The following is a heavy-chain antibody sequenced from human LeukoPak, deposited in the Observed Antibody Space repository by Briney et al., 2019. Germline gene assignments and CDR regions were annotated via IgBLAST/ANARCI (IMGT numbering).Heavy chain of an antibody. CDR2: ISSSSSYI. D-gene: IGHD5-18*01. V-gene: IGHV3-21*01. CDR3: ARNPPTVMDFGY. J-gene: IGHJ4*02. Sequence: GGSLRLSCAASGFTFSSYSMNWVRQAPGKGLEWVSSISSSSSYIYYADSVKGRFTISRDNAKNSLYLQMNSLRAEDTAVYYCARNPPTVMDFGYWGQGTLVTVSS. CDR1: GFTFSSYS.